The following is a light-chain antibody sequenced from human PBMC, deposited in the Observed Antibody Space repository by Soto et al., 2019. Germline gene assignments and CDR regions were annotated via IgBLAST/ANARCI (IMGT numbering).Light chain of an antibody. V-gene: IGKV3-20*01. CDR3: QQYRSSPRT. J-gene: IGKJ1*01. CDR2: AAS. Sequence: EIVFTQSPGTLSLSPGERDTLSCRASQSVSSNFLAWYQQKPGQAPRLLIYAASRRATGIPDRLSGSGSETDFTLTISRXEPEDFAVYYCQQYRSSPRTFGQGTKVDIK. CDR1: QSVSSNF.